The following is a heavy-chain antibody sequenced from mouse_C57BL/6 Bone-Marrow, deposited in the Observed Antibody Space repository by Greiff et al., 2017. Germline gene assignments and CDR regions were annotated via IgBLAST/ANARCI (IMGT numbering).Heavy chain of an antibody. CDR3: ASLGYDEDAMDY. CDR1: GFTFTDYY. D-gene: IGHD2-2*01. J-gene: IGHJ4*01. CDR2: IRNKANGYTT. V-gene: IGHV7-3*01. Sequence: EVQLVESGGGLVQPGGSLSLSCAASGFTFTDYYMSWVRQPPGKALEWLGFIRNKANGYTTEYSASVKGRFTISRDNSQSILYLQMNALRAEDSATYYCASLGYDEDAMDYWGQGTSVTVSS.